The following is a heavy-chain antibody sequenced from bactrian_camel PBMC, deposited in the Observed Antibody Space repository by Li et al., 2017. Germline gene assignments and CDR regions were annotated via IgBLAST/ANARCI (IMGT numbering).Heavy chain of an antibody. CDR1: GFRFDMYS. J-gene: IGHJ4*01. Sequence: HVQLVESGGGLVQPGGSLRLSCAGSGFRFDMYSMSWIRQAPGKGFEWVASIGSTGTSPYYTASVKGRFTISRDNAKNTVYLQLVSLKTEDTAKYFCAKGIQKCPGNYCRPEGQGTQVTVS. D-gene: IGHD2*01. CDR2: IGSTGTSP. V-gene: IGHV3-2*01.